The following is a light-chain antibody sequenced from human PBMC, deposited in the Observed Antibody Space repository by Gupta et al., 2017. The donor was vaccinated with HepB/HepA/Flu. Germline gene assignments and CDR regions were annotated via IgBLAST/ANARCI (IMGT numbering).Light chain of an antibody. Sequence: QSALTQPPSVSGSPGQSVTISCTGTSSDIGSYNRVSWYQQSPGPAPKLIIYEVDRRPSGVPDRFSGSKSGNTASLTISGLQKEDEADYYCSSDTTSSTFVFGSGTKVTVL. CDR3: SSDTTSSTFV. CDR2: EVD. V-gene: IGLV2-18*02. CDR1: SSDIGSYNR. J-gene: IGLJ1*01.